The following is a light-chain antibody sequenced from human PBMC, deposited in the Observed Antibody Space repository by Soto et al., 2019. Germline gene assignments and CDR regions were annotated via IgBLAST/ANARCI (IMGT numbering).Light chain of an antibody. CDR1: QSISSY. J-gene: IGKJ5*01. CDR2: AAS. V-gene: IGKV1-39*01. Sequence: DVRGIGWPSSLSESVGDRVTLTCRASQSISSYLNWYQQKPGKAPELLIHAASTLQSGVPSRFSGGGSGTDFTLTISSLQPEDFATYYCQQRYSSLTFGQGTRLEIK. CDR3: QQRYSSLT.